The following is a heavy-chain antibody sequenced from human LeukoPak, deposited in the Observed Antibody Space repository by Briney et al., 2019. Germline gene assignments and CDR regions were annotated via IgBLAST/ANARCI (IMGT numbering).Heavy chain of an antibody. J-gene: IGHJ4*02. V-gene: IGHV3-48*02. CDR3: ARDKGTYHNKYYSDY. CDR1: GFTFSSYS. CDR2: ISSSSSTI. D-gene: IGHD1-14*01. Sequence: PGGSLRLSCAVSGFTFSSYSMNWVRQAPGKGLEWLSYISSSSSTIFYADSVKGRFTISRDNAKNSLYLQMNSLRDEDTAVYFCARDKGTYHNKYYSDYWGQGTLVTVSS.